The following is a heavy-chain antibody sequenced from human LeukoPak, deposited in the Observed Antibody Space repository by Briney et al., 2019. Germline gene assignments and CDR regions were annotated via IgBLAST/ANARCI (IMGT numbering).Heavy chain of an antibody. CDR3: ARVGAYYDILTGYYRGWFDP. V-gene: IGHV4-4*02. Sequence: SGTLSLTCAVSGVSISSSNWWSWVRQPPGQGLEWIGEIYHSGSTNYNPSLKSRVTISVDKSKNQFSLKLSSVTAADTAVYYCARVGAYYDILTGYYRGWFDPWGQGTLVTVSS. D-gene: IGHD3-9*01. J-gene: IGHJ5*02. CDR1: GVSISSSNW. CDR2: IYHSGST.